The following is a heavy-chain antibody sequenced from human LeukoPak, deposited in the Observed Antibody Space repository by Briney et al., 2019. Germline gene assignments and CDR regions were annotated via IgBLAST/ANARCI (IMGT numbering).Heavy chain of an antibody. CDR1: GFTFRTFS. Sequence: GGSLRLPCAASGFTFRTFSMNWVRQAPGKRLEWLSYVIIGRGLIYYAQSVKSGFSISRDDAPNLVYLQMNTLRAEDTAVYYCTYLRTPYYNDEWLDPWGQGALVTVSS. CDR3: TYLRTPYYNDEWLDP. V-gene: IGHV3-48*04. D-gene: IGHD3-22*01. CDR2: VIIGRGLI. J-gene: IGHJ5*02.